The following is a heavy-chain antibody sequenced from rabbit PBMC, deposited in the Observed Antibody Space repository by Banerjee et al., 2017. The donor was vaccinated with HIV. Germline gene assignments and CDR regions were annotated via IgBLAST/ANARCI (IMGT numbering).Heavy chain of an antibody. CDR1: GFSFSNNYV. V-gene: IGHV1S45*01. J-gene: IGHJ4*01. CDR2: IYAGSSDNA. Sequence: QEQLEESGGDLVTPEGSLTLTCTASGFSFSNNYVMCWVRPAPGKGLEWSACIYAGSSDNAYYASWAKGRFTISKTSSTTVTLQMTSLTAADTATYFCARDLAGVIGWNFNLWGPGTLVTVS. CDR3: ARDLAGVIGWNFNL. D-gene: IGHD4-1*01.